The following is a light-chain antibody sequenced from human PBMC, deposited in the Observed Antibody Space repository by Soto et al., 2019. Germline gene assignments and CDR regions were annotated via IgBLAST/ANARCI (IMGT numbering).Light chain of an antibody. CDR2: DAS. V-gene: IGKV1-33*01. Sequence: DIQMSQSPSSLSASVGNRVTITCQASQNINNYLNWYQQKPGRARKILIYDASNLEAGVPSRFRGSGSGTDFTFTISRMQPEDIATYDCQQYENIPTFGQGTRLEIK. J-gene: IGKJ5*01. CDR3: QQYENIPT. CDR1: QNINNY.